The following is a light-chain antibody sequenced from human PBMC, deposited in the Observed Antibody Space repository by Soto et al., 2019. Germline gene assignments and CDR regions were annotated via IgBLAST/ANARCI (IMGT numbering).Light chain of an antibody. CDR1: QSVSSY. CDR2: AAS. J-gene: IGKJ5*01. CDR3: QQSYSTTIT. V-gene: IGKV1-39*01. Sequence: NMTQSHTSLSALVGSIFTITCRASQSVSSYLTWYHHQTGKAPNLLINAASTLQSGAPSRFRGSASGTEFTITISSLQAEDFETYYCQQSYSTTITFGHGTRLEI.